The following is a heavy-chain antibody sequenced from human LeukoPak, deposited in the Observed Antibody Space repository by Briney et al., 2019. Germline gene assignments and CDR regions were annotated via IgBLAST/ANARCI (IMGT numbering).Heavy chain of an antibody. Sequence: GGSLRLSCAASGFTFSSYGMHWVRQAPGKGLEWVAFIRYDGSNKYYADSVKGRFTISRDSSKNTLYLQMNSLRAEDTAVYYCAKGHSSSWPVFDYWGQGTLVTVSS. V-gene: IGHV3-30*02. CDR3: AKGHSSSWPVFDY. CDR2: IRYDGSNK. J-gene: IGHJ4*02. CDR1: GFTFSSYG. D-gene: IGHD6-13*01.